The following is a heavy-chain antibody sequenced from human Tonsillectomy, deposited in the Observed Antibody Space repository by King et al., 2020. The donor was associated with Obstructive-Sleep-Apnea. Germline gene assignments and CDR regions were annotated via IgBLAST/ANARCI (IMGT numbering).Heavy chain of an antibody. CDR1: GCSISRDGYY. CDR3: ARGSPYYFDY. Sequence: QLQESGPGLVKPSQTLSLTCIVSGCSISRDGYYWSGFRQHPGKGLEWIAYIYYSGSTYYNPSLKSRVTISVDTSKNQLSLKLSSMTAADTAVYYCARGSPYYFDYWGQGTLVTVSS. D-gene: IGHD3-10*01. V-gene: IGHV4-31*03. CDR2: IYYSGST. J-gene: IGHJ4*02.